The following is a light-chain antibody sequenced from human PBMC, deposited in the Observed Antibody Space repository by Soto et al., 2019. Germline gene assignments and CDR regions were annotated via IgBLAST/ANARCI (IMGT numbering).Light chain of an antibody. Sequence: QTVVTQEPSFSVSLGRTVTLTCGLSSGSVSTNYYPTWCQQTPGQAPRTLIYNTNIRSSGFPDRFSGSILGNKAALTITGAQADDESDYYCVLYMGSGIWVFGGGTQLTVL. V-gene: IGLV8-61*01. J-gene: IGLJ3*02. CDR1: SGSVSTNYY. CDR3: VLYMGSGIWV. CDR2: NTN.